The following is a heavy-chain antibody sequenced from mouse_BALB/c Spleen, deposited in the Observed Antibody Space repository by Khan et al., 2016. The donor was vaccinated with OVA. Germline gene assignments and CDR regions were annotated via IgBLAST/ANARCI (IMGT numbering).Heavy chain of an antibody. CDR3: ARSYMFYAMDY. J-gene: IGHJ4*01. D-gene: IGHD1-3*01. Sequence: EVELVESGGGLVKPGGSLKLSCAASGFAFSSYDMSWVRQTPEKRLEWVAYISNGGINTYYPDTVKGRFSISRDHAKNTLYLQVSSLESEDTAMYYCARSYMFYAMDYWGQGTSVTVSA. V-gene: IGHV5-12-1*01. CDR2: ISNGGINT. CDR1: GFAFSSYD.